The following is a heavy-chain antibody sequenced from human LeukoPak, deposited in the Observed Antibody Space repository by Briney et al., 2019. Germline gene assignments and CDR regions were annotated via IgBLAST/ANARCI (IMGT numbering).Heavy chain of an antibody. CDR3: ARDYTGYFP. V-gene: IGHV3-7*03. CDR1: GFTFSSYW. J-gene: IGHJ5*02. D-gene: IGHD3-9*01. CDR2: IKTDGSEK. Sequence: QPGGSLRLSCEASGFTFSSYWMSWVRQAPGKGLEWVANIKTDGSEKCYVDSVKGRFTISRDNAKNSLYLQMNSLRAEDAAVYYCARDYTGYFPWGQGTLVIVSS.